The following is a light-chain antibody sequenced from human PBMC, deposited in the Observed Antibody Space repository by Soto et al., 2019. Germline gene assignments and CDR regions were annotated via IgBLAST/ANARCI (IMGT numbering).Light chain of an antibody. CDR1: QSISSW. V-gene: IGKV1-5*03. CDR2: KAS. CDR3: QQYYSYSRT. J-gene: IGKJ1*01. Sequence: DIQMTQSPSTLSASVGDRVTITCRASQSISSWLAWYQQKPGKAPKLLIYKASSLKSGVPSRFSGSGSGTEFTLTISSLQPDDFATYYCQQYYSYSRTFGQGTKVDIK.